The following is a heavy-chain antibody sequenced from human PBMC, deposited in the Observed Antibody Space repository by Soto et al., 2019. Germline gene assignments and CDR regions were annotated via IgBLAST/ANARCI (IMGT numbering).Heavy chain of an antibody. CDR3: AKEYSTSFDY. J-gene: IGHJ4*02. V-gene: IGHV3-23*01. D-gene: IGHD6-6*01. Sequence: LRLSCAASGFTFSNYAKNWVRQAPGKGLEWVSAISAGGSNTDYADSVKGRFTISSDNSKNTLYLQMNSLRAEDTAVYYCAKEYSTSFDYWGQGTLVTDSS. CDR1: GFTFSNYA. CDR2: ISAGGSNT.